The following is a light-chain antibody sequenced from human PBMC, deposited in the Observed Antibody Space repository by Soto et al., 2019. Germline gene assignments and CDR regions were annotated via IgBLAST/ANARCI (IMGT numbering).Light chain of an antibody. CDR3: QLFGGSPPWT. CDR1: QSVRSSY. Sequence: DIVLTQSPGTLSLSPGQRATLSCRASQSVRSSYLAWYQHRPGQAPRLLIYGASSRATDIPDRFSGSGSGTDFTLTSSRLEPEDFAVYYCQLFGGSPPWTFGQGTKVEIK. V-gene: IGKV3-20*01. CDR2: GAS. J-gene: IGKJ1*01.